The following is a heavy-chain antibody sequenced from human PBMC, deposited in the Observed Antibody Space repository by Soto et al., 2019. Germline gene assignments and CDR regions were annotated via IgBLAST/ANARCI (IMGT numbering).Heavy chain of an antibody. CDR2: INPSDSDT. D-gene: IGHD3-22*01. CDR3: AGLTTYYYDTSGYGMDA. CDR1: GYTFTIHW. Sequence: RGESLKISCEGFGYTFTIHWIAWVRQTPGKGLEWMGIINPSDSDTRYSPSFEGQVTISADKSISTAYLQWSSLKASDSAKYYCAGLTTYYYDTSGYGMDAWGQGTTVTVSS. V-gene: IGHV5-51*01. J-gene: IGHJ6*02.